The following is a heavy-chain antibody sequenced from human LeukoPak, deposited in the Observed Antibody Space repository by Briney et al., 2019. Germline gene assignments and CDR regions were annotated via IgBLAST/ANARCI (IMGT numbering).Heavy chain of an antibody. CDR1: VYTFTSYY. CDR3: ARETGMTPPNYYYYGMDV. V-gene: IGHV1-46*01. Sequence: ASVKVSCKASVYTFTSYYMHWVRQAPGQGLEWMGIINPSGGSTTYAQKFQGRVTMTRVTSTSTVYMELSSLRSEDTAVYYCARETGMTPPNYYYYGMDVWGQGTTVTVSS. D-gene: IGHD1-14*01. CDR2: INPSGGST. J-gene: IGHJ6*02.